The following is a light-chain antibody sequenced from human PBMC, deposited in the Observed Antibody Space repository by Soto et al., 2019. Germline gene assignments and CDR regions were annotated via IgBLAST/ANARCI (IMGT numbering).Light chain of an antibody. J-gene: IGKJ3*01. CDR3: QQYSRYSFT. V-gene: IGKV3-11*01. CDR1: QTVITY. CDR2: DAT. Sequence: EFVLTQSPATLSLSPGERATLSCRASQTVITYLAWYQQKPGQAPRLLIFDATKRVTGIPARFSGSGSGTDFTLTISSLQPDDFAFYYCQQYSRYSFTFGPGTKVEI.